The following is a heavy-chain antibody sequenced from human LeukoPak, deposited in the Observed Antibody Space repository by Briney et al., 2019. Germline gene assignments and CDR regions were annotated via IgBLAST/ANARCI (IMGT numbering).Heavy chain of an antibody. Sequence: PGGSLRLSCAASGFTFSNFAMNGVRQAPGKGLEWVSAIRGSSDSTYYADSVTGRFTISRDNSKNTLYLQMNSLRAEDTAIYYCAKGPSIAAAGTFDPWGQGTLVTVSS. CDR1: GFTFSNFA. V-gene: IGHV3-23*01. CDR2: IRGSSDST. CDR3: AKGPSIAAAGTFDP. D-gene: IGHD6-13*01. J-gene: IGHJ5*02.